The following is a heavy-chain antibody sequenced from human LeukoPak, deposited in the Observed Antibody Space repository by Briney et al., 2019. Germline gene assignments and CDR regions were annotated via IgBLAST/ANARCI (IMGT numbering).Heavy chain of an antibody. D-gene: IGHD3-22*01. Sequence: SVKVSCKASGGTFSSYAISWVRQAPGQGLEWMGGIIPIFGTANYAQKFQGRVTITADKSTSTAYMELSSLRSEDTAVYYCARVPPNYYDSSGYYLYYFDYWGQGTLVTVSS. V-gene: IGHV1-69*06. CDR1: GGTFSSYA. CDR2: IIPIFGTA. J-gene: IGHJ4*02. CDR3: ARVPPNYYDSSGYYLYYFDY.